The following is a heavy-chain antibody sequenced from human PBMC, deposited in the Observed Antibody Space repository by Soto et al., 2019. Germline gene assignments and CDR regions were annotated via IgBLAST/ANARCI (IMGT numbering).Heavy chain of an antibody. D-gene: IGHD4-17*01. V-gene: IGHV4-39*02. CDR3: AKEATVTNKPNRFDP. CDR2: IYYSGST. J-gene: IGHJ5*02. Sequence: QLQLQESGPGLVKPSETLSLTCTVSGGSISSSSYYWGWIRQPPGKGLEWIGSIYYSGSTYYNPAPQRRVTLTLNPSKNQLPLELRTVTAPEPAVYFCAKEATVTNKPNRFDPWGQGTLVTVSS. CDR1: GGSISSSSYY.